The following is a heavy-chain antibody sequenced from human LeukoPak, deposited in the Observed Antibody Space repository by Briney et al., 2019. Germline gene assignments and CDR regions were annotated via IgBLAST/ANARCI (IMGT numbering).Heavy chain of an antibody. Sequence: GASVNVSCKASVYTFSKYGIIWVRQAPGQGLEWMGWISAYDGNTNFAQKLQDRVTMTTDTSTSTAYMELRSLRSDDTAVYYCARGYVGLAPFDYWGQGTLVTVSS. CDR3: ARGYVGLAPFDY. V-gene: IGHV1-18*01. CDR1: VYTFSKYG. J-gene: IGHJ4*02. D-gene: IGHD3-16*01. CDR2: ISAYDGNT.